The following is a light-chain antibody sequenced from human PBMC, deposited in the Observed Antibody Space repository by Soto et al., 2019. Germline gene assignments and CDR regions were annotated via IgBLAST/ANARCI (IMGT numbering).Light chain of an antibody. CDR1: QTISNN. CDR3: QQYNNWPRT. V-gene: IGKV3-15*01. Sequence: EIVMTHSPATLPVSPGERATLSCRASQTISNNLAWYQQKPGQAPRLLIYGASTRATGIPARFSGSGSGTEFTLTISSLQSEDFAVYFCQQYNNWPRTFGQGTKVEIK. CDR2: GAS. J-gene: IGKJ2*01.